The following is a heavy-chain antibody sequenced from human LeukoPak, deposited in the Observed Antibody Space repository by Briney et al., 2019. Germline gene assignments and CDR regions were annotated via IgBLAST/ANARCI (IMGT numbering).Heavy chain of an antibody. Sequence: PSETLSLTCSVSGGSISSSSYYWGWIRQPPGKGLEWIGSIYYSGSTYYNPSLRSRVTISVDTSKNQFSLKLSSVTPADTAVYYCARYDSSRFYQYYFDYWGQGTLVTVSS. D-gene: IGHD3-22*01. V-gene: IGHV4-39*07. CDR3: ARYDSSRFYQYYFDY. CDR2: IYYSGST. J-gene: IGHJ4*02. CDR1: GGSISSSSYY.